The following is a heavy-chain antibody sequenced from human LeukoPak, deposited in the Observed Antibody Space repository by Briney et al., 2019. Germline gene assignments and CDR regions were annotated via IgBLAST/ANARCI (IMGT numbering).Heavy chain of an antibody. CDR1: GGSFSGYY. CDR3: ARGPNIAGGNWFDP. CDR2: INHSGST. V-gene: IGHV4-34*01. Sequence: SETLSLTCAVYGGSFSGYYWSWIRQPPGKGLEWSGEINHSGSTNYNPSLKSRVTISVDTSKNQFSLKLSSVTAADTAVYYCARGPNIAGGNWFDPWGQGTLVTVSS. D-gene: IGHD6-13*01. J-gene: IGHJ5*02.